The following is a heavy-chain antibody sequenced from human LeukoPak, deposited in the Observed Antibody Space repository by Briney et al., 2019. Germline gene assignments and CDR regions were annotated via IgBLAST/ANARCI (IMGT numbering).Heavy chain of an antibody. CDR2: ISAYNGNT. CDR1: GYTFTSYG. CDR3: ARSPAVAGGYYYYGMDV. D-gene: IGHD6-19*01. Sequence: ASVKVSCKASGYTFTSYGISWVRQAPGQGLEWMGWISAYNGNTNYAQKLQGRVTMTTDTSTSTAYMELRSLRSDDTAVYYCARSPAVAGGYYYYGMDVWGQGTTVTVSS. V-gene: IGHV1-18*01. J-gene: IGHJ6*02.